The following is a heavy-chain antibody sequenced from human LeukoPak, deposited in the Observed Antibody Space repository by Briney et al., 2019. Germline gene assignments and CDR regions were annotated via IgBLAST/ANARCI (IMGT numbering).Heavy chain of an antibody. CDR3: ANTYGSGSYSLLALDY. D-gene: IGHD3-10*01. J-gene: IGHJ4*02. Sequence: PGGSLRLSCAASGFTFSSYAMSWVRQAPGKGPEWVLAISGSGGSTYYADSVKGRFTISRDNSKNTLYLQMNSLRAEDTAVYYCANTYGSGSYSLLALDYWGQGTLVTVSS. CDR2: ISGSGGST. V-gene: IGHV3-23*01. CDR1: GFTFSSYA.